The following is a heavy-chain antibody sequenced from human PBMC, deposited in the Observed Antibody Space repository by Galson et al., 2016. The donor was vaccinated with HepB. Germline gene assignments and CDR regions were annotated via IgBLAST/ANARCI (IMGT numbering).Heavy chain of an antibody. J-gene: IGHJ6*02. Sequence: SLRLSCAASGFTFSSYSMNRVRQAPGRGLEWVASIRSSSSYMYYADSVKGRFPISRDDSKNSLYPQMSSRRAEETAVYYCVRGAYSNGLHYGMDVWGQGTTVTVSS. V-gene: IGHV3-21*01. CDR3: VRGAYSNGLHYGMDV. CDR1: GFTFSSYS. CDR2: IRSSSSYM. D-gene: IGHD5-18*01.